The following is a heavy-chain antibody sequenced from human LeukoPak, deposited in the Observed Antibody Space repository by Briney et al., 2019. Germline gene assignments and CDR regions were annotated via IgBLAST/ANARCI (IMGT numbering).Heavy chain of an antibody. V-gene: IGHV4-30-2*01. CDR1: GDSISSGAYS. D-gene: IGHD3-10*01. Sequence: SETLSLTCVVYGDSISSGAYSWSWIRQPPGKGLEWIGYIFHTGSTFHNPSLKSRATISVDNSKNQFSLRLNSVTAADTAVYYCARELWFANAPGSWLDPWGQGTLVTVSS. CDR3: ARELWFANAPGSWLDP. CDR2: IFHTGST. J-gene: IGHJ5*02.